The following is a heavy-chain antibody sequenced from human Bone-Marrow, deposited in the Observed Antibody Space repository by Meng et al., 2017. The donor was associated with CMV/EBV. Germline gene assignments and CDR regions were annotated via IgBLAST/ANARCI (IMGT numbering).Heavy chain of an antibody. CDR3: AHTYWSNIGRY. J-gene: IGHJ4*02. Sequence: SGPTLVKPTQTLTLTCTFSGLSVSTSGVGVGWIRQPPGKALEWLALIYWNDDKRYSPSLKTRLTITKDTSKNQVVLTMTTMDPVDTATYYCAHTYWSNIGRYWGQGILVTVSS. CDR2: IYWNDDK. CDR1: GLSVSTSGVG. D-gene: IGHD2-2*01. V-gene: IGHV2-5*01.